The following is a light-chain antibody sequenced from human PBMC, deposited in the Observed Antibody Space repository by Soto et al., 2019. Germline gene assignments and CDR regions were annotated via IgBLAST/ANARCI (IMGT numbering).Light chain of an antibody. CDR2: SNN. Sequence: QSVLTQPPSASGTPGQRVTISCSGSSSNIGSNTVNWYQQLPGTAPKLLIYSNNQRPSGVPDRFSGSKSGTSASLAISGLRSEDEADYYGAAWDDSLSGLVFGTGTKVTVL. V-gene: IGLV1-44*01. CDR1: SSNIGSNT. CDR3: AAWDDSLSGLV. J-gene: IGLJ1*01.